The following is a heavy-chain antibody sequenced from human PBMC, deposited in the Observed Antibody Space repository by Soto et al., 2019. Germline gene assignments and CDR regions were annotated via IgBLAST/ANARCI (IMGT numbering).Heavy chain of an antibody. CDR3: AKLSLTVARAFVI. CDR1: GFTFSSYA. Sequence: EVQLVESGGGLVQPGGSLRLSCAASGFTFSSYAMSWVLQAPGKGLECVAAISGSGSSTYYADSVKGRFTISRDNSKNTLYLQMTSLRAEDTAVYYCAKLSLTVARAFVIRGQGTIVTVSS. CDR2: ISGSGSST. D-gene: IGHD4-17*01. J-gene: IGHJ3*02. V-gene: IGHV3-23*04.